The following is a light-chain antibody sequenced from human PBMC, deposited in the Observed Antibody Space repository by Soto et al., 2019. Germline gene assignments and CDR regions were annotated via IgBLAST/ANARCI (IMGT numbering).Light chain of an antibody. CDR2: DAS. CDR1: QSVSSY. Sequence: EIVLTQSPATLSLSPGERATLSCRASQSVSSYLAWYQQKPGQAPRLLIYDASNRATGIPARFSGSGSGTDFTLTISSLEPEDFAVYYFQQRSTWPLTFGGGIKVDI. CDR3: QQRSTWPLT. J-gene: IGKJ4*01. V-gene: IGKV3-11*01.